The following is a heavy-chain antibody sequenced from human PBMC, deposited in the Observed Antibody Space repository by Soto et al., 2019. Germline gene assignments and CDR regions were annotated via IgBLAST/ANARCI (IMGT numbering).Heavy chain of an antibody. Sequence: SETLSLTCAVYGGSFSGYYWSWIRQPPGKGLEWIGEINHSGSTNYNPSLKSRVTISVDTSKNQFSLKLSSVTAADTAVYYCARGSSGWRYYYYYGMDVWGQGTTVTVSS. CDR2: INHSGST. V-gene: IGHV4-34*01. CDR3: ARGSSGWRYYYYYGMDV. D-gene: IGHD6-19*01. CDR1: GGSFSGYY. J-gene: IGHJ6*02.